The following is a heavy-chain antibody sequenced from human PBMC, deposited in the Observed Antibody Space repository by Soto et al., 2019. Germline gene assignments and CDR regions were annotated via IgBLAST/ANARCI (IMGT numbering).Heavy chain of an antibody. Sequence: GVSLRLSCAASGFTFSSYWMSWFRQAPGKGLEWVANIKQDGSEKYYVDSVKGRFTISRDNAKNSLYLQMNSLRAEDTAVYYCARDGGSSGWYGWYYGMDVWGQGTTVTVSS. CDR1: GFTFSSYW. J-gene: IGHJ6*02. CDR3: ARDGGSSGWYGWYYGMDV. V-gene: IGHV3-7*05. D-gene: IGHD6-19*01. CDR2: IKQDGSEK.